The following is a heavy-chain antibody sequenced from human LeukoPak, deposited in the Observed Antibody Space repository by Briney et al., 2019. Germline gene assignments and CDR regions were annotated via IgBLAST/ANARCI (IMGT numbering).Heavy chain of an antibody. CDR3: AKEGTQTLTIDF. V-gene: IGHV3-23*01. J-gene: IGHJ4*02. D-gene: IGHD4/OR15-4a*01. CDR2: ISGIGGNT. CDR1: GFTFSSYA. Sequence: RGSLRLSCAVSGFTFSSYAMSWVRQAPGRGLEWVSAISGIGGNTYYADSVKGRFTISRDNSKNTLYLQMNSLRAEDTAVYYCAKEGTQTLTIDFWGQGTLVTVSS.